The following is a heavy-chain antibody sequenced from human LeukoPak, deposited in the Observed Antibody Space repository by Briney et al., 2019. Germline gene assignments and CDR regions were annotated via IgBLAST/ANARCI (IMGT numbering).Heavy chain of an antibody. V-gene: IGHV3-23*01. Sequence: PGGTLRLSCAASGFTFTSYGMSWVRQAPGKGLEWVSAISGSGGYTYYADSVKGRFTISRDNSKNTLYLQMNSLRADDTAVYYCARGRPLGANFWVYWGQGTLVTVSS. J-gene: IGHJ4*02. D-gene: IGHD3-16*01. CDR3: ARGRPLGANFWVY. CDR2: ISGSGGYT. CDR1: GFTFTSYG.